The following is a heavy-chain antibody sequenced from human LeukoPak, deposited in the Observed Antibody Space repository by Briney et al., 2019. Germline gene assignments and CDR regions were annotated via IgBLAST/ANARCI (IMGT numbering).Heavy chain of an antibody. J-gene: IGHJ4*02. Sequence: ASMKVSCKASGGTFISYAISWVRQAPGQGLEWMGGIIPIFGTANYAQKFQGRVTITADESTSTAYMELSSLRSEDTAVYYCASYYYDSSGYYSTFDYWGQGTLVTVSS. CDR3: ASYYYDSSGYYSTFDY. CDR1: GGTFISYA. CDR2: IIPIFGTA. V-gene: IGHV1-69*13. D-gene: IGHD3-22*01.